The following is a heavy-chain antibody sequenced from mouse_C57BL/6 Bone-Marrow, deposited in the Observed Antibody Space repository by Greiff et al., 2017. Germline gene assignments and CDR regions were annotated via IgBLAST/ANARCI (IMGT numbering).Heavy chain of an antibody. J-gene: IGHJ4*01. CDR1: GFTFSSYG. CDR2: ISSGGSYT. D-gene: IGHD4-1*01. CDR3: ASLGFSYAMDY. Sequence: EVQGVESGGDLVKPGGSLKLSCAASGFTFSSYGMSWVRQTPDKRLEWVATISSGGSYTYYPDSVKGRFTISRDNAKNTLYLQMSSLKSEDTAMYYCASLGFSYAMDYWGQGASVTVS. V-gene: IGHV5-6*01.